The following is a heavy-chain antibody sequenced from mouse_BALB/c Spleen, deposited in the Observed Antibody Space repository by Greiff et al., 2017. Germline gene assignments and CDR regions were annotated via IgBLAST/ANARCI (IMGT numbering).Heavy chain of an antibody. CDR2: ISDGGSYT. J-gene: IGHJ3*01. D-gene: IGHD2-4*01. CDR1: GSTFSDYY. Sequence: EVQVVESGGGLVKPGGSLKLSCAASGSTFSDYYMYWVRQTPEKRLEWVATISDGGSYTYYPYSVKGRFTISRDNAKNNLYLQMSSLKSEDTAMYYCARDGLYYDYPWFAYWGQGTLVTVSA. CDR3: ARDGLYYDYPWFAY. V-gene: IGHV5-4*02.